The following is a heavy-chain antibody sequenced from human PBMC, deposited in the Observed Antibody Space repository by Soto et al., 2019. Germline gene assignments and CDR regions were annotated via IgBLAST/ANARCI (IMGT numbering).Heavy chain of an antibody. CDR3: ARDRAYCGGDCYPDAFDI. Sequence: QVQLVQSGAEVKKPGSSVKVSCKASGGTFSSYAIGWVRQAPGQGLEWMGGIIPIFGTANYAQKFQGRVTITADESTSTAYMELSSLRSEDTAVYYCARDRAYCGGDCYPDAFDIWGQGTMVTVSS. V-gene: IGHV1-69*01. CDR1: GGTFSSYA. J-gene: IGHJ3*02. D-gene: IGHD2-21*02. CDR2: IIPIFGTA.